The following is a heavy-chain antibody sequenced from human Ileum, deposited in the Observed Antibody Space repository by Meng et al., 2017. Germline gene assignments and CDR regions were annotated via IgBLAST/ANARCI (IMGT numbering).Heavy chain of an antibody. CDR3: TRVSSETSNGFGSGAFDV. CDR1: GSFFSAYD. D-gene: IGHD3-10*01. CDR2: IPKSSRYM. V-gene: IGHV3-21*01. J-gene: IGHJ3*01. Sequence: SCAASGSFFSAYDRTWVRQAPGKRLEWVSSIPKSSRYMNYADSLKGRFTNYRDNANDSLFLQMNSLRDDDTAMYYCTRVSSETSNGFGSGAFDVWGQGTMVTVSS.